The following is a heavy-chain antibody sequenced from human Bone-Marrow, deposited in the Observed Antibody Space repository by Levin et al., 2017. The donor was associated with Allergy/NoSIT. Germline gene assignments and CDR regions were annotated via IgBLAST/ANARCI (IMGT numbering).Heavy chain of an antibody. Sequence: PSSPLSLPFPFSFFSISFFVFFCIRYRHLPFSFLSLLVSLSPRGRAYYNPSLESRVTLSVDTSKNQFSLQMNSVTAADTASYYCAREVGTPTVTSDAFDIWGQGTMVTVSS. V-gene: IGHV4-31*03. CDR3: AREVGTPTVTSDAFDI. J-gene: IGHJ3*02. D-gene: IGHD4-17*01. CDR1: FFSISFFVFF. CDR2: LSPRGRA.